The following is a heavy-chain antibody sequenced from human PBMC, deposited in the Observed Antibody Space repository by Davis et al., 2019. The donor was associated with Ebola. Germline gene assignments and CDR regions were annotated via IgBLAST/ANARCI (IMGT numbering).Heavy chain of an antibody. CDR2: ISTYIGNT. J-gene: IGHJ4*02. CDR3: ATRPYSSSSDVDY. CDR1: GYTFISNG. D-gene: IGHD6-6*01. V-gene: IGHV1-18*01. Sequence: ASVKVSCKASGYTFISNGISWVRQAPGQGLEWMGWISTYIGNTKYAQKFQGRVTMTEDTSTDTAYMELSSLRSEDTAVYYCATRPYSSSSDVDYWGQGTLVTVSS.